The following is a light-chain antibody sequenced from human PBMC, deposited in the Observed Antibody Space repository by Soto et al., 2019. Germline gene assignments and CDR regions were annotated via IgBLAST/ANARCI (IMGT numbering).Light chain of an antibody. CDR2: AAS. CDR3: QKYHSAPYT. CDR1: QGIYNY. Sequence: DIQMTQSPSSLSASVGDRVTITCRASQGIYNYLAWYQQKPGEVPKLLISAASTLQSGVPSRFSGSGSGTDFTLTISSLHPEDVATYYCQKYHSAPYTFGQGTKLEIK. J-gene: IGKJ2*01. V-gene: IGKV1-27*01.